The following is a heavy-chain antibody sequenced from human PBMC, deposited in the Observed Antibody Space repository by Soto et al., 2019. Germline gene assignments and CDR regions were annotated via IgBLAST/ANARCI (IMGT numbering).Heavy chain of an antibody. CDR3: AKAISGYNAPLDH. D-gene: IGHD5-12*01. J-gene: IGHJ4*02. CDR2: IYVSGST. V-gene: IGHV3-66*01. Sequence: PGGSLRLSCAASGVTVTLNYMSWVRQAPGKGLEWVSIIYVSGSTYYADSVKGRFTISRDSSKNTLYVQMNSLRAEDTAIYYCAKAISGYNAPLDHWGQGTRVTVSS. CDR1: GVTVTLNY.